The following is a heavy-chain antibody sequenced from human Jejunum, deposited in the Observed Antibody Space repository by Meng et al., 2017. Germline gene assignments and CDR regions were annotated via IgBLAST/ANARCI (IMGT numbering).Heavy chain of an antibody. V-gene: IGHV3-23*01. CDR2: ISTSGGTT. D-gene: IGHD3-16*01. CDR1: GFTFNIYA. Sequence: EVQLLESGGGLVQPGWSLRVSCAASGFTFNIYAMSWVRQAPGKGLEWVSGISTSGGTTYDADSVKGRFTISRDNSKNTLYLQMNSLRVEDTATYYCAKDRTIWGYFDPWGQGTLVTVSS. J-gene: IGHJ5*02. CDR3: AKDRTIWGYFDP.